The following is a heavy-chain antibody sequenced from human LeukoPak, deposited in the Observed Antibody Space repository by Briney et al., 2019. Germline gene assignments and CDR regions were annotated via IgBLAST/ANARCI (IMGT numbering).Heavy chain of an antibody. CDR1: GGSFSGYY. Sequence: KPSETLSLTCAVYGGSFSGYYWSWIRQPPGKGLEWTGYIYYSGNTYYNPSLKSRVTISVDTSKNHLSLKLTSVTAADTAVYYCARVNGGHAFDIWGHGTMVTVSS. D-gene: IGHD2-8*01. J-gene: IGHJ3*02. V-gene: IGHV4-34*11. CDR3: ARVNGGHAFDI. CDR2: IYYSGNT.